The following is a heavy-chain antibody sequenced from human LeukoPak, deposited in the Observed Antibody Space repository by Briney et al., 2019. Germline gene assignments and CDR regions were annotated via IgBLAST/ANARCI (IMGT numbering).Heavy chain of an antibody. CDR3: ARDHSYSSGDY. J-gene: IGHJ4*02. V-gene: IGHV3-30*04. D-gene: IGHD6-19*01. Sequence: PGGSLRLSCAASGFTFSSYAMHWVRQAPGKGLEWVAVISYDGSNKYYADSVKGRFTISRDNSKNTLYLQMNSLRAEDTAVYYCARDHSYSSGDYWGQGTLVTVSS. CDR2: ISYDGSNK. CDR1: GFTFSSYA.